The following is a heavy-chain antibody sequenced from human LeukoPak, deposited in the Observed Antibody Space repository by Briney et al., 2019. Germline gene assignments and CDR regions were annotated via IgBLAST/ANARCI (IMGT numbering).Heavy chain of an antibody. CDR1: GFNFGNHW. Sequence: GGSLRLSCAASGFNFGNHWMDRVRQAPGQGLEWVANIKEDGTLAYYADSVRGRFSISRDNTRNSLFLQMNGLGAEDTAVYYCARDGREITVVTRARVYWYFDLWGRGTLVTVSS. V-gene: IGHV3-7*01. D-gene: IGHD4-23*01. CDR2: IKEDGTLA. J-gene: IGHJ2*01. CDR3: ARDGREITVVTRARVYWYFDL.